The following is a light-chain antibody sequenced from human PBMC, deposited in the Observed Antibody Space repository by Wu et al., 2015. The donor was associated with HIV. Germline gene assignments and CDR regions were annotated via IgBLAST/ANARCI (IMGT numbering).Light chain of an antibody. CDR1: QSLGTN. Sequence: IVLTQSPATLSLSPGERATLSCRASQSLGTNLAWYQQKPGQAPRLLIYGASNRATGIPARFSGSGSGTDFFLTISRLEPEDVATYYCQKYNTAPWTFGQGTKVEMK. V-gene: IGKV3-11*01. J-gene: IGKJ1*01. CDR3: QKYNTAPWT. CDR2: GAS.